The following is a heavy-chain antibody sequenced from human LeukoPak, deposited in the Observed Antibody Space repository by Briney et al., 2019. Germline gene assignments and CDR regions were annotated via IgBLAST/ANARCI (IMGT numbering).Heavy chain of an antibody. CDR3: ARDYYYDSRTSRTTQYYFDY. J-gene: IGHJ4*02. CDR2: IWYDGSNK. CDR1: GFTFSSYG. D-gene: IGHD3-22*01. Sequence: PGGSLRLSCAASGFTFSSYGMHWVRQAPGKGLEWVAVIWYDGSNKYYADSVKGRFTISRDNSKNTLYLQMNSLRAEDTAVYYCARDYYYDSRTSRTTQYYFDYWGQGTLVTVSS. V-gene: IGHV3-33*01.